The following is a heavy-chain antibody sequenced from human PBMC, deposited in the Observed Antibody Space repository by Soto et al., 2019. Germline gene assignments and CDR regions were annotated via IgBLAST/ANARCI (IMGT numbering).Heavy chain of an antibody. V-gene: IGHV2-5*02. D-gene: IGHD4-4*01. CDR3: AHRRSTLTKAEYFQH. CDR2: IYWDDDK. CDR1: GFSLTTSGVG. J-gene: IGHJ1*01. Sequence: QITLKESGPTLVKPTQTLTLTCTFSGFSLTTSGVGVGWIRQPPGKALEWLAIIYWDDDKRYSPSLRSRLTXPXXXSXXLVVLTMTNMDPVDTATYFCAHRRSTLTKAEYFQHWGQGTLVTVSS.